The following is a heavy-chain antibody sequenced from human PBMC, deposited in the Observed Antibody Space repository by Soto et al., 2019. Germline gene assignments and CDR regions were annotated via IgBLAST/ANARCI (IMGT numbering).Heavy chain of an antibody. CDR1: GFTFSSYG. CDR3: AREGRYDFWSGYFDY. D-gene: IGHD3-3*01. Sequence: GGSLRLSCAASGFTFSSYGMHWVRQAPGKGLEWVAVIWYDGSNKYYADSVKGRFTISRDNSKNTLYLQMNSLRAEDTAVYYCAREGRYDFWSGYFDYWGQGTLVTVSS. CDR2: IWYDGSNK. V-gene: IGHV3-33*01. J-gene: IGHJ4*02.